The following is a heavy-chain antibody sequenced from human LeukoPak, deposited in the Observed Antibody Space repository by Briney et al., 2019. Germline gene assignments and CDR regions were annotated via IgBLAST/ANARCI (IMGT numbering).Heavy chain of an antibody. CDR2: ISGSGGST. CDR1: GFTFSSYA. CDR3: AKAGDCSSTSRYSALDYYYYGMDV. V-gene: IGHV3-23*01. D-gene: IGHD2-2*01. Sequence: GGSLRLSCAASGFTFSSYAMSWVRQAPGKGLEWVSAISGSGGSTYYADSVKGRFTISRDNSKNTLYLQMNSLRAEDTAVYYCAKAGDCSSTSRYSALDYYYYGMDVWGQGTTVTVSS. J-gene: IGHJ6*02.